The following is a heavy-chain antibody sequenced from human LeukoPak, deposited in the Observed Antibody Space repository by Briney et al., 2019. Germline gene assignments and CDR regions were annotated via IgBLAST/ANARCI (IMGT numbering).Heavy chain of an antibody. CDR2: ISGSGGST. D-gene: IGHD6-19*01. CDR3: ARSVARYFDY. CDR1: GFTFSSYA. Sequence: PGGPLRLSCAASGFTFSSYAMSWVRQAPGKGLEWVSAISGSGGSTYYADSVKGRFTISRDNSKNTLYLQMNSLRAEDTAVYYCARSVARYFDYWGQGTLVTVSS. J-gene: IGHJ4*02. V-gene: IGHV3-23*01.